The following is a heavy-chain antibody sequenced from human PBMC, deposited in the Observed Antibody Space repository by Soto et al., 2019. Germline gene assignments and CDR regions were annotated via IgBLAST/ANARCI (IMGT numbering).Heavy chain of an antibody. V-gene: IGHV1-69*08. J-gene: IGHJ6*03. CDR1: GGRFTSYI. Sequence: QVQLVQSGAEVKKPGSSVKVSCEASGGRFTSYIFTWVRQAPGLGLEWMGRSIPIQGTADYALKFQDRVTMTADKSTNTVHMEMRSLRPDDTAVYYCAKSLVFVDHGYMDVWGKGTTVTVSS. D-gene: IGHD2-21*01. CDR2: SIPIQGTA. CDR3: AKSLVFVDHGYMDV.